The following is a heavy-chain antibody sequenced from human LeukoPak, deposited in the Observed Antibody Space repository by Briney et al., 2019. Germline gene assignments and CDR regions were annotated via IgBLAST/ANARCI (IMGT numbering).Heavy chain of an antibody. V-gene: IGHV4-4*07. Sequence: PSETLSLTCTVSGGSISSYYWSWIRQPAGKGLEWIGRIYTSGSTNYNPSLKSRVTMSVDTSKNQFSLKLSSVTAADTAVYYCARDSPRPSTAMVTFYHYYGMDVWGQGTTVTVSS. D-gene: IGHD5-18*01. CDR2: IYTSGST. J-gene: IGHJ6*02. CDR1: GGSISSYY. CDR3: ARDSPRPSTAMVTFYHYYGMDV.